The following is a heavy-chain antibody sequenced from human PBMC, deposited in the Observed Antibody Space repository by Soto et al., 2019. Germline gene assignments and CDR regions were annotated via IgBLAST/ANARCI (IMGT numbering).Heavy chain of an antibody. CDR2: IYPGDSDT. V-gene: IGHV5-51*01. CDR1: GQSFTNSW. D-gene: IGHD3-9*01. CDR3: ARLGWLRYFDWSPRYYYGMDV. J-gene: IGHJ6*02. Sequence: PVESLKISCKVSGQSFTNSWIACVRQMPGKGLEWMGIIYPGDSDTRYNPSFQGHVTISADKSISTAYLQWSSLKASDTAMYYCARLGWLRYFDWSPRYYYGMDVWGQGTTVTGSS.